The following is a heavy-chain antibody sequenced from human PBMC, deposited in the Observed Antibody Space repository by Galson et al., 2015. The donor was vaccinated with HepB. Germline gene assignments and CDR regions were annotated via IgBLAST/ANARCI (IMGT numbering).Heavy chain of an antibody. Sequence: SVKVSCKASGYTFTSYGISWVRQAPGQGLEWMGWISAYNGNTNYAQKLQGRVTMTTDTSTSTAYMELRSLRSDDTAVYYCARGSGSSWCFFDREYYFDYWGQGTLVTVSS. CDR2: ISAYNGNT. J-gene: IGHJ4*02. CDR1: GYTFTSYG. V-gene: IGHV1-18*04. CDR3: ARGSGSSWCFFDREYYFDY. D-gene: IGHD6-13*01.